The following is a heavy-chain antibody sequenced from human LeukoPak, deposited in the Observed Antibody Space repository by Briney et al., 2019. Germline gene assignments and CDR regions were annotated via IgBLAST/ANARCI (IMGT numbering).Heavy chain of an antibody. D-gene: IGHD3-10*01. CDR2: IYWNDDK. V-gene: IGHV2-5*01. CDR3: AHTLWFGEVFDY. CDR1: GFSLSTSGVG. Sequence: SGPTLVKPTQTLTLTCTFSGFSLSTSGVGVGWIRQPPGKALEWLALIYWNDDKRYSPSLKSRLTITKDTSKNQVVLTMTNMDPVDTATYYCAHTLWFGEVFDYWGQGTLVTVSS. J-gene: IGHJ4*02.